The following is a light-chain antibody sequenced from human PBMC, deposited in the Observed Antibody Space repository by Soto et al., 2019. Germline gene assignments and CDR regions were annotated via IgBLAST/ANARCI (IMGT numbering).Light chain of an antibody. CDR2: TTS. Sequence: DIQMTQSPSSLSASVGDRVTITCRASQSISYYLNWYQQKPGRAPRLLIYTTSSLESGVQSKFSGSASGTDFTLTISSLQPEDFATYYCQQSYTTPWTFGQGTKVEIK. CDR1: QSISYY. V-gene: IGKV1-39*01. CDR3: QQSYTTPWT. J-gene: IGKJ1*01.